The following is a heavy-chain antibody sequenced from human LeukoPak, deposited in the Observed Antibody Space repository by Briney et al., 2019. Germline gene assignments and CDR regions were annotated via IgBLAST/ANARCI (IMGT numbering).Heavy chain of an antibody. CDR2: INHSGST. V-gene: IGHV4-34*01. CDR1: GGPFSGYY. J-gene: IGHJ4*02. D-gene: IGHD3-3*01. CDR3: ARGTDFWSGYWSTRGPQNY. Sequence: SETLSLTCAVYGGPFSGYYWSWIRQPPGKGLEWIGEINHSGSTNYNPSLKSRVTISVDTSKNQFSLKLSSVTAADTAVYYCARGTDFWSGYWSTRGPQNYWGQGTLVTVSS.